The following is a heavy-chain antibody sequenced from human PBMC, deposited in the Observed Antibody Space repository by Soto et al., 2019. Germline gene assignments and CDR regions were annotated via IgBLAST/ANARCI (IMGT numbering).Heavy chain of an antibody. V-gene: IGHV1-69*13. CDR1: GGAISSYP. J-gene: IGHJ5*02. CDR2: IIPIFGTA. D-gene: IGHD6-19*01. CDR3: TRSHYDSSGWYWFDP. Sequence: SVNVSCTPSGGAISSYPISRARQAPGQGLEWMGGIIPIFGTANYAQKFQGRVTITADESTSTAYMELSSLRSEDTAVYYCTRSHYDSSGWYWFDPWCHGTLVTVCS.